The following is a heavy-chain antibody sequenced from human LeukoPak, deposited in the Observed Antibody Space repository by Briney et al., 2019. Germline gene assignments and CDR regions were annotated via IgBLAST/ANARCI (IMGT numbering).Heavy chain of an antibody. V-gene: IGHV1-2*02. CDR1: GYTFTGYY. Sequence: ASVKVSCKASGYTFTGYYMHWVRQAPGQGLEWMGWINPNSGGTNYAQKFQGRITMTRDTSISTAYMELSRLRSDDTAVYYCARTIFWSGYPYFDYWGQGTLVTVSS. CDR2: INPNSGGT. J-gene: IGHJ4*02. D-gene: IGHD3-3*01. CDR3: ARTIFWSGYPYFDY.